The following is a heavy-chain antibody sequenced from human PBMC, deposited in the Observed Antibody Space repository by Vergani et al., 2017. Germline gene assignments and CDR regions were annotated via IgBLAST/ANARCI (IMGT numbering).Heavy chain of an antibody. CDR1: GFTFSSYS. CDR3: ARDYEVGYSMVRGVPFDY. CDR2: ISSSSSYI. Sequence: EVQLVESGGGLVKPGGSLRLSCAASGFTFSSYSMNWVRQAPGKGLEWVSSISSSSSYIYYADSVKGRFTISRDNAKNSLYLQMNSLGAEDTAVYYCARDYEVGYSMVRGVPFDYWGQGTLVTVSS. D-gene: IGHD3-10*01. V-gene: IGHV3-21*01. J-gene: IGHJ4*02.